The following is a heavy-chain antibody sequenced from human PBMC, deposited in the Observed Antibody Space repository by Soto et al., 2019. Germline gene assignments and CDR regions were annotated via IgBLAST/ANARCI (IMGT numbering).Heavy chain of an antibody. D-gene: IGHD6-13*01. Sequence: QVQLMQSGAEVRKPGASVKVSCKVSGNTLTELSMHWVRQAPGKGPEWMGGFEPEAGETIYAQKFQGRVTMTEDTSTDTAYMELSSLRSVDTAVYYCATGLYSRTWYPPFDYWGQGTLVTVSS. CDR2: FEPEAGET. CDR1: GNTLTELS. CDR3: ATGLYSRTWYPPFDY. J-gene: IGHJ4*02. V-gene: IGHV1-24*01.